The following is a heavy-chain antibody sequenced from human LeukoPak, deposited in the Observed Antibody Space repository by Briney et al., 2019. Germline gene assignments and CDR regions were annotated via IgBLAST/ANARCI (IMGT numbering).Heavy chain of an antibody. CDR3: ARVVVVPAALDPYYYMDV. D-gene: IGHD2-2*01. V-gene: IGHV4-31*03. CDR2: IYYSGSI. J-gene: IGHJ6*03. Sequence: SQTLSLTCTVSGGSISSGGYYWSWIRQHPGKGLEWIGYIYYSGSIYYNPSLKSRVTMSVDTSKNQFSLKLSSVTAADTAVYYCARVVVVPAALDPYYYMDVWGKGTTVTVSS. CDR1: GGSISSGGYY.